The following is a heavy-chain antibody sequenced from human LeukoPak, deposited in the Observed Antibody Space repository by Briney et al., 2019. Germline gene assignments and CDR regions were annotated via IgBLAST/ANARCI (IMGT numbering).Heavy chain of an antibody. CDR3: AGWAAGFDP. V-gene: IGHV4-59*01. J-gene: IGHJ5*02. D-gene: IGHD6-13*01. CDR1: GGSISSYY. CDR2: IYYSGST. Sequence: SETLSLTCTVSGGSISSYYWSWIRQPPGKGLEWIGYIYYSGSTNYNPSLKSRVTISVDTSKNQFSLKLSSVTAADTAVYYCAGWAAGFDPWGQETLVTVSS.